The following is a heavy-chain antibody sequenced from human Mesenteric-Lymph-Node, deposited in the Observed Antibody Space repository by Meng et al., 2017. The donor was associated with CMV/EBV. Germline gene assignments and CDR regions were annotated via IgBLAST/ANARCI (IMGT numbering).Heavy chain of an antibody. CDR1: GFTFSSYG. J-gene: IGHJ6*02. V-gene: IGHV3-30*02. D-gene: IGHD2-2*01. Sequence: GESLKISCAASGFTFSSYGMHWVRQAPGKGLEWVAFIRYDGSNKYYADSVKGRFTISRDNAKNSLYLQMSSLRAEDTAVYYCARGGNCSSTSCPRGDYYYYGMDVWGQGTTVTVSS. CDR3: ARGGNCSSTSCPRGDYYYYGMDV. CDR2: IRYDGSNK.